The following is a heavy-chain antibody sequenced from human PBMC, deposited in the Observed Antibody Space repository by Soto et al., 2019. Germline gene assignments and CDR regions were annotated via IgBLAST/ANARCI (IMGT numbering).Heavy chain of an antibody. J-gene: IGHJ5*02. CDR3: ARDLHDYVSFRFDP. D-gene: IGHD3-16*01. Sequence: EVQLVESGGGLVKPGGSLRLSCAASGFTFSSYSMNWVRQAPGKGLEWVSSISTSSSYIYYADSMKGRFTISRDNAKNSLYLQMNSLRAEDTAVYSCARDLHDYVSFRFDPWGQGTLVTVSS. CDR1: GFTFSSYS. CDR2: ISTSSSYI. V-gene: IGHV3-21*01.